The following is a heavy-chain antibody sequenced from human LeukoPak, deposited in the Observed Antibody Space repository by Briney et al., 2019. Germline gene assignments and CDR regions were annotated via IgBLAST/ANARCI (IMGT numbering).Heavy chain of an antibody. V-gene: IGHV5-51*01. CDR2: IYPGDSDT. Sequence: GESLKISCKGSGYSFTSYWIGWVRQMPGKGLEWMGIIYPGDSDTRYSPSFQGQVTISADKSISTAYLQWSSLKASDTAMYYCARHLPYGGKIGIDAFDIWGQGTMVTVSS. CDR1: GYSFTSYW. D-gene: IGHD4-23*01. CDR3: ARHLPYGGKIGIDAFDI. J-gene: IGHJ3*02.